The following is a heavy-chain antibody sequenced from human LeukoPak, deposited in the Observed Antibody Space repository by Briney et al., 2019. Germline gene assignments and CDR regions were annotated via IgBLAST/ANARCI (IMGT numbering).Heavy chain of an antibody. D-gene: IGHD6-13*01. V-gene: IGHV3-74*01. CDR1: GFTLRSYW. J-gene: IGHJ4*02. CDR3: GRGEAGAIDY. CDR2: INSDGSST. Sequence: PGGSLRLSCAASGFTLRSYWMHWVRQARGKGLVWVSRINSDGSSTSYADSVKGRFTISRDNAKNTLYLQMNSLRVEDTAVYYCGRGEAGAIDYWGQGTLVTVSS.